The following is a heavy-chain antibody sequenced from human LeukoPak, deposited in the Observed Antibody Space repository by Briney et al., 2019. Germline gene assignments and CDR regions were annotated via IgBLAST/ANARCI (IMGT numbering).Heavy chain of an antibody. D-gene: IGHD5-18*01. J-gene: IGHJ4*02. CDR2: ISSSSSTI. Sequence: PGGSLRLSCAASGFTFSTYSMNWVRQTPGKGLEWVSYISSSSSTILYADSVKGRLTISRDNAKNSLYLQMNSLGAEDTALYHCARGYSYGSGWGQGTLVTVSS. V-gene: IGHV3-48*04. CDR3: ARGYSYGSG. CDR1: GFTFSTYS.